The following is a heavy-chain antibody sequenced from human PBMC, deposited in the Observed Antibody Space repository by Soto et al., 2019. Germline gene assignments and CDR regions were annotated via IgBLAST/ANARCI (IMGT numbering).Heavy chain of an antibody. CDR2: IYYSGST. D-gene: IGHD6-19*01. Sequence: SETLSLTCTVSGGSISSGGYYWSWIRQHPGKGLEWIGYIYYSGSTYYNPSLKSRVTISVDTSKNQFSLKLSSVTAADTAVYYCARALTGYSSGSYGDYFDYWGQGTLVTVSS. CDR1: GGSISSGGYY. CDR3: ARALTGYSSGSYGDYFDY. V-gene: IGHV4-31*03. J-gene: IGHJ4*02.